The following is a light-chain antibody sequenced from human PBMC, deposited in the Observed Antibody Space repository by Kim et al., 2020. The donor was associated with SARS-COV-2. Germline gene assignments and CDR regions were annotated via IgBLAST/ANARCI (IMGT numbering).Light chain of an antibody. V-gene: IGKV3-15*01. Sequence: EIVMTQSPATLSVSPGERATLSCRASQSVSSNLAWYQQKPGQAPRLLICGASTRATGIPGRFSGSGSGTVFTLTISSLQSEDFAVYYCQQYSHWPLTFGGGSKVDIK. J-gene: IGKJ4*01. CDR3: QQYSHWPLT. CDR2: GAS. CDR1: QSVSSN.